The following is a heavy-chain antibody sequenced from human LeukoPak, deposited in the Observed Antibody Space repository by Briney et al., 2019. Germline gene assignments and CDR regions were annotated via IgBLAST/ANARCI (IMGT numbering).Heavy chain of an antibody. D-gene: IGHD5-24*01. CDR2: ISGSGGST. CDR1: GFTFSSYA. V-gene: IGHV3-23*01. J-gene: IGHJ4*02. CDR3: AKDLGVRWLQSPSGVFDY. Sequence: GGSLRLSCAASGFTFSSYAMSWVRQAPGKGLEWVSAISGSGGSTYYADSVRGRFTISRDNSKNTLYLQMNSLRAEDTAVYYWAKDLGVRWLQSPSGVFDYWGQGTLVTVSS.